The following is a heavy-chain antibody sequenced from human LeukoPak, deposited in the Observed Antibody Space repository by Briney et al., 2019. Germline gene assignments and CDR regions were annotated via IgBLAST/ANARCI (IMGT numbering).Heavy chain of an antibody. CDR2: INPNSGGT. J-gene: IGHJ5*02. CDR3: ARDGWSGYHWFDP. D-gene: IGHD3-3*01. V-gene: IGHV1-2*02. CDR1: GYTFTGYY. Sequence: GASVKVSCKASGYTFTGYYMHWVRQAPGQGLEWMGWINPNSGGTNYAQKFQGRVTMTRDTSISTAYMELSRLRSDDTAVYYCARDGWSGYHWFDPWGQGTLVTVSS.